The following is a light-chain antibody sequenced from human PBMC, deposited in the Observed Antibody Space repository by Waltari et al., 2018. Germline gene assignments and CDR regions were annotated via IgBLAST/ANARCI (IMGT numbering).Light chain of an antibody. CDR3: QQRSDWWT. CDR2: DAS. CDR1: QSVSTY. V-gene: IGKV3-11*01. J-gene: IGKJ1*01. Sequence: LSLSPGERATLSCRASQSVSTYLAWYQQRPGQAPRLLISDASNRATGIPARFSGSGSGTDFTLTISSLEPEDFAVYYCQQRSDWWTFGQGTKVEIK.